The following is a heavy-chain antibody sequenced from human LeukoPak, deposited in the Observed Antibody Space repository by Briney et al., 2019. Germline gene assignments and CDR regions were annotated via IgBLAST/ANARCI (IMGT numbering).Heavy chain of an antibody. CDR1: GFTFNYYS. J-gene: IGHJ3*02. Sequence: PGGSLRLSCAASGFTFNYYSMNWVRQAPGKGLDWVSYISRSSDVIYYADSVEGRFTISRDNAKNSLYLQMNSLRDEDTAVYYCVRDKTSDIWGQGTMVTVSS. CDR3: VRDKTSDI. V-gene: IGHV3-48*02. CDR2: ISRSSDVI.